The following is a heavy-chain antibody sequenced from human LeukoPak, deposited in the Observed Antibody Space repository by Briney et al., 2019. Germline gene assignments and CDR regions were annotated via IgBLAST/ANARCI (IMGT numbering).Heavy chain of an antibody. J-gene: IGHJ4*02. CDR2: ISWNSGSM. CDR1: GFIFDDYA. CDR3: AKGLSISARYYFDC. V-gene: IGHV3-9*01. Sequence: GRSLRLSCAASGFIFDDYAMHWVRQALGKGLEWVSGISWNSGSMGYADSVKGRFTISRDNAKNSLFLQMNSLRTEDTALYYCAKGLSISARYYFDCWGQGTLVTVSS. D-gene: IGHD6-25*01.